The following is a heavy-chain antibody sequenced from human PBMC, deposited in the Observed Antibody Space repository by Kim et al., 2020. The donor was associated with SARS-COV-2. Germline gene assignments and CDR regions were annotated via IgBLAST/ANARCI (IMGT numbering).Heavy chain of an antibody. CDR1: GFTFSSYS. V-gene: IGHV3-21*01. CDR2: ISSSSSYI. CDR3: ARDYIAARPDRGGPHFDY. D-gene: IGHD6-6*01. Sequence: GGSLRLSCAASGFTFSSYSMNWVRQAPGKGLEWVSSISSSSSYIYYADSVKGRFTISRDNAKNSLYLQMNSLRAEDTAVYYCARDYIAARPDRGGPHFDYWGQGTLVTVSS. J-gene: IGHJ4*02.